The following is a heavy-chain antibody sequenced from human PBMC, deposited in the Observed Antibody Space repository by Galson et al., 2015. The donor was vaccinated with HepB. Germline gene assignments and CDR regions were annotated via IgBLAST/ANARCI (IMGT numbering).Heavy chain of an antibody. Sequence: LSLTCTVAGDSISGYYWSWIRQPAGKGLEWIGRIYKTGSTNYKSSLKSRVTMSVDTSNNQFSLKLNSVTAADTAVYYCARGVRWYFDLWGRGTLVSVSS. D-gene: IGHD1-1*01. CDR1: GDSISGYY. J-gene: IGHJ2*01. V-gene: IGHV4-4*07. CDR3: ARGVRWYFDL. CDR2: IYKTGST.